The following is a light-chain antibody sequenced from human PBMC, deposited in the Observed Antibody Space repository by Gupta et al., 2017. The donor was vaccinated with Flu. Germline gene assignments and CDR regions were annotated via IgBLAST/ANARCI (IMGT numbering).Light chain of an antibody. CDR2: AAS. J-gene: IGKJ4*01. CDR3: PKSPRAPHT. V-gene: IGKV1-27*01. CDR1: QGISNY. Sequence: VCYRVTITCRASQGISNYLAWYKPKPGKVPKLLIYAASTLQSVVPSRFIFSGSGTDFTLTISSLQPEDVANYYCPKSPRAPHTFGGGTKV.